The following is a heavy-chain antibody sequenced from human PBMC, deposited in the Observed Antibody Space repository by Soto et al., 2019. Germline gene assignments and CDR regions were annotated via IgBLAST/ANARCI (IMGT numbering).Heavy chain of an antibody. D-gene: IGHD2-2*02. V-gene: IGHV1-18*04. J-gene: IGHJ4*02. CDR2: ISAYNGNT. CDR3: AGDPYCSSTSCYSLVDY. CDR1: GYTFTGYG. Sequence: ASVKVSCKASGYTFTGYGISWVRQAPGQGLEWMGWISAYNGNTNYAQKLQGRVTMTTDTSTSTAYMELRSLRSDDTAVYYCAGDPYCSSTSCYSLVDYWGQGTLVTVSS.